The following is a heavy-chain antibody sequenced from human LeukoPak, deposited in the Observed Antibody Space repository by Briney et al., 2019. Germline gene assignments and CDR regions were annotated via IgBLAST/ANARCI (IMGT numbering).Heavy chain of an antibody. D-gene: IGHD3-3*01. CDR1: GFTFSSYG. CDR2: IRYDGSNK. J-gene: IGHJ4*02. CDR3: ASYNYDFWSGLDY. Sequence: GGSLRLSCAASGFTFSSYGMHWVRQAPGKGLEWVAFIRYDGSNKYYADSVKGRFTISRDNSKNTLYLQMNSLRAEDTAVYYCASYNYDFWSGLDYWGQGTLITVSS. V-gene: IGHV3-30*02.